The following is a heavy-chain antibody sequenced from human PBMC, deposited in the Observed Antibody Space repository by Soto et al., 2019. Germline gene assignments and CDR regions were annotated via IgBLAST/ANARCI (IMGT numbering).Heavy chain of an antibody. J-gene: IGHJ4*02. V-gene: IGHV3-9*01. CDR2: INWRSGNI. CDR3: AKDLYTTSSQGSLDY. Sequence: GGSLRLSYAASGFTFDNYAMHWVRQAPGKGLEWVSGINWRSGNIGYADSVKGRFTISRDNAKNSLYLQMNSLRGEDTALYYCAKDLYTTSSQGSLDYWGQGTLVTVSS. D-gene: IGHD3-10*01. CDR1: GFTFDNYA.